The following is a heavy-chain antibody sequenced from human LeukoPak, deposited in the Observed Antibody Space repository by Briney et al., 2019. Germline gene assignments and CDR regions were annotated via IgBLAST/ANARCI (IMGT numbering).Heavy chain of an antibody. CDR1: GFTFSDYY. D-gene: IGHD5-24*01. CDR2: ISSSGSTI. V-gene: IGHV3-11*01. J-gene: IGHJ6*03. Sequence: GGSLRLSCAASGFTFSDYYMSWIRQAPGKGLEWVSYISSSGSTIYYADSVKGRFTISRDNAKNSLYLQMNSLRAEDTAVYYCAREEMATKNYYYYYMDVWGKGTTVTISS. CDR3: AREEMATKNYYYYYMDV.